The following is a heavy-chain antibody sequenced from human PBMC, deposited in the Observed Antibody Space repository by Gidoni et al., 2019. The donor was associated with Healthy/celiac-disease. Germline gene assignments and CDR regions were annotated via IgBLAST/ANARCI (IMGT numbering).Heavy chain of an antibody. J-gene: IGHJ6*02. CDR3: ARGWTGYYGMDV. V-gene: IGHV3-30-3*01. CDR2: ISYDGSNK. CDR1: GFTFSSYA. Sequence: QVQLVESGGGVVQPGRSLRLSCAASGFTFSSYAMHWVRQAPGKGLEWVAVISYDGSNKYYADSVKGRFTISRDNSKNTLYLQMNSLRAEDTAVYYCARGWTGYYGMDVWGQGTTVTVSS. D-gene: IGHD3-9*01.